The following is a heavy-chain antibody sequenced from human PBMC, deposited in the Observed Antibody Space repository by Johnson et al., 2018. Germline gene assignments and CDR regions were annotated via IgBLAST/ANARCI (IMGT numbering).Heavy chain of an antibody. CDR3: ARASSGMVVTATEYYYYYYMDV. CDR2: IKQDGSEK. CDR1: GFTFSSYW. V-gene: IGHV3-7*01. J-gene: IGHJ6*03. D-gene: IGHD2-21*02. Sequence: VQLVQSGGGLVQPGGSLGLSCAASGFTFSSYWMSWVRQAPGKGLEWVANIKQDGSEKYYVDSVKGRFTISRSNAKNSLYLQMNSLRAEDTAVYYCARASSGMVVTATEYYYYYYMDVWGKGTTVTVSS.